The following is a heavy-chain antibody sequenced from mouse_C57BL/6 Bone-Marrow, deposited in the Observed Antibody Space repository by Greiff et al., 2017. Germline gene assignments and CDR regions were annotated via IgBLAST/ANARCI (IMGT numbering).Heavy chain of an antibody. D-gene: IGHD2-3*01. CDR2: ISYDGSN. CDR1: GYSITSGYY. Sequence: EVQLQQSGPGLVKPSQSLSLTCSVTGYSITSGYYWNWIRQFPGNKLEWMGYISYDGSNNYNPSLKKRISITRDTSKNQFFLKLNSVTTEDTATYYCARVSYDGFAYWGQGTLVTVSA. V-gene: IGHV3-6*01. CDR3: ARVSYDGFAY. J-gene: IGHJ3*01.